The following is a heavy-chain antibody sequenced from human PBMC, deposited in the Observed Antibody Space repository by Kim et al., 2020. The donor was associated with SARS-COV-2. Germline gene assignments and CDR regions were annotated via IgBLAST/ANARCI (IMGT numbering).Heavy chain of an antibody. CDR2: VFYNGIT. CDR1: GGSINTGTHY. D-gene: IGHD6-19*01. V-gene: IGHV4-39*01. Sequence: SQTLSLTCTVSGGSINTGTHYWGWIRQPPGKGLEYIGSVFYNGITDYNPSLKSRVAISIDMSKYQLSLQLTSVTATDTALYYCVRRPQYVNGWTGPFDLW. CDR3: VRRPQYVNGWTGPFDL. J-gene: IGHJ3*01.